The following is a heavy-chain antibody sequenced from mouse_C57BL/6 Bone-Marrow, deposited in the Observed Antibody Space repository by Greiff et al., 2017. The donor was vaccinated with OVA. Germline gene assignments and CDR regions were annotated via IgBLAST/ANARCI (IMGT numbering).Heavy chain of an antibody. D-gene: IGHD1-1*01. CDR1: GYTFTSYW. V-gene: IGHV1-55*01. J-gene: IGHJ4*01. CDR3: ARPLYYGSNYYAMDY. Sequence: VQVQQPGAELVKPGASVKMSCKASGYTFTSYWITWVKQRPGQGLEWIGDIYPGSGSTNYNEKFKSKATLTVDTSSSTAYMQLSSLTSEDSAVYYCARPLYYGSNYYAMDYWGQGTSVTVSS. CDR2: IYPGSGST.